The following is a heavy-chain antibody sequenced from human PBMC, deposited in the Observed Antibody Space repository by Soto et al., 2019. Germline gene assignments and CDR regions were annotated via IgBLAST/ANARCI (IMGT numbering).Heavy chain of an antibody. CDR2: IHYNGNT. CDR1: GASMSNYH. Sequence: PSETLSLTCSVSGASMSNYHWDWIRQPPGKGLEWIGYIHYNGNTDYNPSLKSRVTMSIDTSKNQLSLKLSSVTAADTAVYYCGRGGFWVDYWGQGTLVTVSS. CDR3: GRGGFWVDY. V-gene: IGHV4-59*01. D-gene: IGHD5-12*01. J-gene: IGHJ4*02.